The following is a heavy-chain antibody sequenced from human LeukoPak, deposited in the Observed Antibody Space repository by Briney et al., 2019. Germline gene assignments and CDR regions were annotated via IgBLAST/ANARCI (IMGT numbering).Heavy chain of an antibody. J-gene: IGHJ4*02. Sequence: GGSLRLSCAASGFTFSSHWMSWVRQAPGKGLEWVGRIKSTTVDGTPEYAAPVKGRFTISRDDSKNTVYLQMNSLKTEDTAVYYCTTGPGNSGYWGQGTLVTVSS. V-gene: IGHV3-15*01. CDR3: TTGPGNSGY. CDR2: IKSTTVDGTP. CDR1: GFTFSSHW. D-gene: IGHD4-23*01.